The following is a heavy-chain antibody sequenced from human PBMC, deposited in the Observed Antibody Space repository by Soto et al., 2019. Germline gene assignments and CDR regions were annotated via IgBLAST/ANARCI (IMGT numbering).Heavy chain of an antibody. J-gene: IGHJ6*02. Sequence: VQLVESGGGVVQPGRSLRLSCAASGFTFSSYGMHWVRQAPGKGLEWVAVIWYDGSNKYYADSVKGRFTISRDNSKNTLYLQMNSLSAEDTAVYYCARDLYYDFWSGYGNYYYYGMDVWGQGTTVTVSS. CDR2: IWYDGSNK. V-gene: IGHV3-33*01. CDR1: GFTFSSYG. CDR3: ARDLYYDFWSGYGNYYYYGMDV. D-gene: IGHD3-3*01.